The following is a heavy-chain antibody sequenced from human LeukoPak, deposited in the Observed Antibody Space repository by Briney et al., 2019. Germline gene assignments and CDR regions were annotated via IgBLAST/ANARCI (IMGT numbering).Heavy chain of an antibody. CDR1: GFTFSSFW. CDR3: ARDGGGGTYSNY. Sequence: GGSLRLSCAASGFTFSSFWMSWVRQAPGKGLEWVANIKQDGSEKYFVDSVKGRFTISRDNTKNSLYLQMNSLRAEDTAVYYCARDGGGGTYSNYWGQGTLVTVSS. V-gene: IGHV3-7*05. CDR2: IKQDGSEK. J-gene: IGHJ4*02. D-gene: IGHD1-26*01.